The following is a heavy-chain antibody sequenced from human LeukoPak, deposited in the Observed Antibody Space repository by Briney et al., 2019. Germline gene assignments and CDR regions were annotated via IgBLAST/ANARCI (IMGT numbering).Heavy chain of an antibody. Sequence: GASVKVSCKASGSTFTSYGISWVRQAPGQGLEWMGWISAYNGNTNYAQKLQGRVTMTTDTSTSTAYMELRSLRSDDTAVYYCARRGYSGYDYGVDGYWGQGTLVTVSS. CDR1: GSTFTSYG. J-gene: IGHJ4*02. CDR2: ISAYNGNT. CDR3: ARRGYSGYDYGVDGY. D-gene: IGHD5-12*01. V-gene: IGHV1-18*01.